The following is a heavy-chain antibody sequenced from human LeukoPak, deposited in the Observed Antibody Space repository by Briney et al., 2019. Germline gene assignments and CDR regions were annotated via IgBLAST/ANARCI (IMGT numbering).Heavy chain of an antibody. Sequence: SETLSLTCTVSGVSISSGGYYWSWIRQPPGKGLEWIGYIYHSGSTYYNPSLKSRVTISVDRSKNQFSLKLSSVTAADTAVYYCARETRRNFRLDYWGQGTLVTVSS. D-gene: IGHD3-9*01. CDR3: ARETRRNFRLDY. J-gene: IGHJ4*02. V-gene: IGHV4-30-2*01. CDR1: GVSISSGGYY. CDR2: IYHSGST.